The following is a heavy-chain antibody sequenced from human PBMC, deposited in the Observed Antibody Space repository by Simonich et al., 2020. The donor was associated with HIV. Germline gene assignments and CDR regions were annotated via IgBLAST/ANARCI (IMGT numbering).Heavy chain of an antibody. V-gene: IGHV4-34*01. Sequence: QVQLQQWGAGLLKPSETLSLTCAVYGGSFSGYYWSWIRQPPGKGREWIGEINHRGSTNYNPSLKSRVTISVDTSKNLFSLKLSSVTAADTAVYYCARLTAGGLGEYFQHWGQGTLVTVSS. D-gene: IGHD6-13*01. CDR1: GGSFSGYY. J-gene: IGHJ1*01. CDR3: ARLTAGGLGEYFQH. CDR2: INHRGST.